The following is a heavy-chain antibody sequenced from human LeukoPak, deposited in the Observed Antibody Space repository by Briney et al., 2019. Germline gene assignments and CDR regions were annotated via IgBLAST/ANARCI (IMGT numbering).Heavy chain of an antibody. V-gene: IGHV3-48*02. J-gene: IGHJ4*02. Sequence: GGSLRLSCVASGXTLSNYCMNWVRQAPGKGLEWVSYISSGSSTIYYADPVKGRFTISRDNAKNSLYLQMNSLRDEDTAVYYCARSNSEYDRWGQGTLVTVSS. D-gene: IGHD5-12*01. CDR3: ARSNSEYDR. CDR1: GXTLSNYC. CDR2: ISSGSSTI.